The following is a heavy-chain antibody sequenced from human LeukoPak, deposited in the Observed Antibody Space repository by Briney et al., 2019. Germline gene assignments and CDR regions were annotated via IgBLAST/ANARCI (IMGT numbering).Heavy chain of an antibody. CDR2: ISSSSSYI. CDR3: ANEAEEQPGGY. CDR1: GFTFSSYS. D-gene: IGHD1/OR15-1a*01. Sequence: PGGSLRLSCAASGFTFSSYSMNWVRQAPGKGLEWVSSISSSSSYIYYADSVKGRFTISRDNSKNTLYLQMNSLRAEDTAVYYCANEAEEQPGGYGGQGALVTVSS. J-gene: IGHJ4*02. V-gene: IGHV3-21*04.